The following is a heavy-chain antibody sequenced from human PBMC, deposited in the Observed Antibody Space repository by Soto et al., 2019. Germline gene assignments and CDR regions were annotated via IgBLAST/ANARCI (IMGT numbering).Heavy chain of an antibody. J-gene: IGHJ6*02. V-gene: IGHV4-4*02. Sequence: QVQLQESGPGLVKPSGTLSLTCAVSGGSISSSNWWSWVRQPPGKGLEWIGEIYHSGNTNYNPSLKSPVTISVDKSKTQFSLKLSPVTAADTAVYYCARACGDMVRGAYYQDSGMDVWGQGTTVTVSS. CDR2: IYHSGNT. CDR1: GGSISSSNW. D-gene: IGHD3-10*01. CDR3: ARACGDMVRGAYYQDSGMDV.